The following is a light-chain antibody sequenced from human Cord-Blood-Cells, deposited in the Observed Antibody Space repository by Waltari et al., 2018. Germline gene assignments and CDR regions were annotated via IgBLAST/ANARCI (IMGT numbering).Light chain of an antibody. CDR2: EGS. Sequence: QSALTQPASVSGSPGQSITTSCTGTSSAVGSYNLVPWYQQHPGKAPKLMIYEGSKRPSGVSNRFSGSKSGNTASLTISGLQAEDEADYYCCSYAGSSTLWVFGGGTKLTVL. CDR1: SSAVGSYNL. V-gene: IGLV2-23*01. J-gene: IGLJ3*02. CDR3: CSYAGSSTLWV.